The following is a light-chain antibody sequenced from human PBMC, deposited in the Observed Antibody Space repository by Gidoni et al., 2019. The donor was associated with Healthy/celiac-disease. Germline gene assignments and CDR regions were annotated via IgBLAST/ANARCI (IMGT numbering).Light chain of an antibody. V-gene: IGKV2-28*01. J-gene: IGKJ1*01. CDR3: MQALQTPWT. Sequence: DIVMTQSPLSLTVTPGEPDSISCRSSQSLLHSNGYNYLDWYLQKPGQYHQLLSYLGSNRDSGVPDRFSGSGSGTDFTLQISRVEAEDVGVYYCMQALQTPWTFGQGTKVEIK. CDR2: LGS. CDR1: QSLLHSNGYNY.